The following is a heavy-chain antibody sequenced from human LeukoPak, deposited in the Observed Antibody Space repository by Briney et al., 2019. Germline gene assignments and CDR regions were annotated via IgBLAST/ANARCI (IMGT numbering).Heavy chain of an antibody. J-gene: IGHJ4*02. Sequence: ASVMGTCLASGYTCTTYDINWLRQTAVARLEWPGYMNSNSGNTGYAQKFQGRVTMTRNTSINTAYMELSSLRSEDTAVYYCTRRVRGVIPRFDYWGQGTLVTVSS. CDR1: GYTCTTYD. CDR2: MNSNSGNT. V-gene: IGHV1-8*01. CDR3: TRRVRGVIPRFDY. D-gene: IGHD3-10*01.